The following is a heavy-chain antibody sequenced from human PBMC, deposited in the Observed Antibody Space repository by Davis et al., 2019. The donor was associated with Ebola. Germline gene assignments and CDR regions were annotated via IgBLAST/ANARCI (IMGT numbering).Heavy chain of an antibody. CDR3: ARFPGGGDWKIDS. CDR2: IYGGGGT. V-gene: IGHV3-53*01. J-gene: IGHJ4*02. D-gene: IGHD2-21*02. CDR1: GAVVSSNY. Sequence: GESLKISCEASGAVVSSNYMCWVRQVPGKGLEWVSVIYGGGGTYYADSVKGRFTISRDNSKNTLYLQMNSLRAEDTAVYYCARFPGGGDWKIDSWGQGTLVTVSS.